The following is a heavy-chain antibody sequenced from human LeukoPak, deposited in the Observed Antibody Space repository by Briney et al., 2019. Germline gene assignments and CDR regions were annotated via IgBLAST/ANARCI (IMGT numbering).Heavy chain of an antibody. Sequence: ASVKVSCKASGYTFTGYYMHWVRQAPGQGLEWMGGIIPIFGTANYAQKFQGRVTITADESTSTAYMELSSLRSEDTAVYYCAVVVAAGGYDYWGQGTLVTVSS. D-gene: IGHD2-15*01. CDR2: IIPIFGTA. CDR3: AVVVAAGGYDY. V-gene: IGHV1-69*13. J-gene: IGHJ4*02. CDR1: GYTFTGYY.